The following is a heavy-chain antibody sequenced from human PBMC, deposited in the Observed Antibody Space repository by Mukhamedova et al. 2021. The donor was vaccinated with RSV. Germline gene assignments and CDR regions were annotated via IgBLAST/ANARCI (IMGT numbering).Heavy chain of an antibody. CDR1: YH. J-gene: IGHJ4*02. V-gene: IGHV3-11*04. CDR3: ARGVKLCY. Sequence: YHMSWIRQAPGKGLEWLSYISPDGRTIYYADSVKGRFTTSRDNAKDSLHLQMNSLRDEDTAVYYCARGVKLCYWGQGTPVSVSS. D-gene: IGHD2-21*01. CDR2: ISPDGRTI.